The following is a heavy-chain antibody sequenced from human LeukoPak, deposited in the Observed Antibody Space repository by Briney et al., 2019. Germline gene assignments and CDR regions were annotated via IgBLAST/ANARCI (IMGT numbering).Heavy chain of an antibody. Sequence: PSETLSLTCAVYGGSFSGYYWSWIRQPPGKGLEWIGEINHSGSTNYNPSLKSRVTISVDTSKNQFSLKLSSVTAADTAVYYCARLARFHYDSSGYYYVCWGQGTLVTVSS. CDR1: GGSFSGYY. D-gene: IGHD3-22*01. CDR3: ARLARFHYDSSGYYYVC. CDR2: INHSGST. V-gene: IGHV4-34*01. J-gene: IGHJ4*02.